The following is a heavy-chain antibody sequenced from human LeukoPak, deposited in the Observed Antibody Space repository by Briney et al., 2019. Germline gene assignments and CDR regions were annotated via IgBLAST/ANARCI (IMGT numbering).Heavy chain of an antibody. V-gene: IGHV4-59*08. CDR2: ISYNGRT. Sequence: SETLSLTCTVSGGSINTHYWSWIRQPPGKGLEWIGYISYNGRTNYNPSLKSRVTISLDTSNSQLSLNLNSVTAADTAVYYCARRAYCGDDCFPFDNWGQGTPVTVSS. CDR3: ARRAYCGDDCFPFDN. J-gene: IGHJ4*02. D-gene: IGHD2-21*02. CDR1: GGSINTHY.